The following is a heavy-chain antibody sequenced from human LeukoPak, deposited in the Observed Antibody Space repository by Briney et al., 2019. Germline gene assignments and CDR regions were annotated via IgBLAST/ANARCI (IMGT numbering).Heavy chain of an antibody. CDR3: TTRTPRAVYSGYDYEDY. J-gene: IGHJ4*02. CDR1: GFTFSNAW. D-gene: IGHD5-12*01. V-gene: IGHV3-15*01. Sequence: PGGSLRLSCAASGFTFSNAWMSWVRQAPGKGLEWLGRIKSKTDGGTTDYAAPVKGRFTISRDDSKNTLYLQMNSLKTEDTAVYYCTTRTPRAVYSGYDYEDYWGQGTLVTVSS. CDR2: IKSKTDGGTT.